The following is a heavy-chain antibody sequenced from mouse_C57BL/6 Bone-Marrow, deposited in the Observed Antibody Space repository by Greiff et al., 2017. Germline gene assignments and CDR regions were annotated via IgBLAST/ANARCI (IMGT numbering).Heavy chain of an antibody. V-gene: IGHV8-8*01. J-gene: IGHJ1*03. Sequence: QVTLKESGPGILQPSQTLSLTCSFSGFSLSTFGMGVGWIRRPSGKGLEWLAHIWWDDDEYYNPALKSRLTISKDTSNNQVFLKIANVDTADTAAYYCARLPYDFYWYFDVWGTGTTVTVSS. CDR2: IWWDDDE. CDR3: ARLPYDFYWYFDV. D-gene: IGHD2-4*01. CDR1: GFSLSTFGMG.